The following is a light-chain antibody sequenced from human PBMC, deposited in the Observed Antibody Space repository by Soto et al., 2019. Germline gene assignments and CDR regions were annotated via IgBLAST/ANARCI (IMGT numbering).Light chain of an antibody. CDR3: QSYVRSVVGLL. CDR2: GTS. CDR1: NSNMGAGFD. Sequence: QSVLTQPPSVTAAPGQRVTISCTGTNSNMGAGFDVYWYQQFPGRAPKLLIYGTSKRHSGVPDRFSGSKSGTSASLAITGLQADDEADYYCQSYVRSVVGLLFGVGTKLTVL. J-gene: IGLJ2*01. V-gene: IGLV1-40*01.